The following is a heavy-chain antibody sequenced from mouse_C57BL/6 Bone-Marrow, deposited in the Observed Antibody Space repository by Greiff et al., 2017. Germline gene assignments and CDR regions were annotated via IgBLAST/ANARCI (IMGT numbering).Heavy chain of an antibody. V-gene: IGHV1-15*01. D-gene: IGHD1-1*01. CDR1: GYTFTDSE. CDR2: IAPETGGT. Sequence: VQLQQSGAELVRPGASVTLSCKSSGYTFTDSEMHWVKQTPVHGLEWIGAIAPETGGTAYNQKFKGKAILTADKSSSTAYMELRSLTSEDSAVYYCTRYDYGSSAYWYFDVWGTGTTVTVSS. J-gene: IGHJ1*03. CDR3: TRYDYGSSAYWYFDV.